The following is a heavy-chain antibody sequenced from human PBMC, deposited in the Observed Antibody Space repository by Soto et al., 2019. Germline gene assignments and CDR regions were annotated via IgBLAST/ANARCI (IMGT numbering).Heavy chain of an antibody. J-gene: IGHJ6*02. D-gene: IGHD2-2*01. Sequence: QVQLVQSGAEVKKPGSSLKVSCKASGGTFTNYAFSWVRQAPGQGPEWMGGIIPIFGTPDYAQKFQGRVIITADESTRTVSMELNSLRSDDTAVYYCARERSVGYCITTTCPTPFYSYAMDVWGQGTTVTVSS. V-gene: IGHV1-69*12. CDR3: ARERSVGYCITTTCPTPFYSYAMDV. CDR2: IIPIFGTP. CDR1: GGTFTNYA.